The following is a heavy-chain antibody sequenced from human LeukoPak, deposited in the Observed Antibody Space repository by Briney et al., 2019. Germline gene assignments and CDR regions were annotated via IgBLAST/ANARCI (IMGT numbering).Heavy chain of an antibody. Sequence: SETLSLTCTVSGGSISSYYWSWIRQPPGKGLEWIGYIYYSGSTNYNPSLKSRVTISVYTSKNQFSLKLSSVTAADTAVYYCARGGDGSIAAAGSDYWGQGTLVTVSS. CDR2: IYYSGST. V-gene: IGHV4-59*08. J-gene: IGHJ4*02. CDR1: GGSISSYY. CDR3: ARGGDGSIAAAGSDY. D-gene: IGHD6-13*01.